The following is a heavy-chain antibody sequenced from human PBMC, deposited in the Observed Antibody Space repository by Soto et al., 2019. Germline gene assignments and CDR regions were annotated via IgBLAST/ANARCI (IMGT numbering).Heavy chain of an antibody. CDR2: ISYDGSNK. D-gene: IGHD3-16*01. J-gene: IGHJ6*02. V-gene: IGHV3-30-3*01. CDR3: ARVMITFGGAT. Sequence: QVQLVESGGGVVQPGRSLRLSCAASGFTFSSYAMHWVRQAPGKGLEWVAVISYDGSNKYYADSVKGQFTISRDNSKNTLYLQMNSLRAEDTAVYYCARVMITFGGATWGQGTTVTVSS. CDR1: GFTFSSYA.